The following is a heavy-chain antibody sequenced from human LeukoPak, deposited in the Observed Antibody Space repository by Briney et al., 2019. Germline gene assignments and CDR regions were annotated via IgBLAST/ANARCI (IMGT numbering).Heavy chain of an antibody. Sequence: PGGSLRLSCAASGFTFSSYSMSWVRQAPGKGLEWVSVIYSGGSTYYADSVKGRFTISRDNSKNTLYLQMNSLRAEDTAVYYCARDPYGDYGQGAFDIWGQGTMVTVSS. V-gene: IGHV3-53*01. J-gene: IGHJ3*02. CDR1: GFTFSSYS. D-gene: IGHD4-17*01. CDR2: IYSGGST. CDR3: ARDPYGDYGQGAFDI.